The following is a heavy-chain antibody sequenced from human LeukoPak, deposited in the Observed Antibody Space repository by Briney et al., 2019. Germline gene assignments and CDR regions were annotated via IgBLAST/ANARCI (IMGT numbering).Heavy chain of an antibody. D-gene: IGHD3-22*01. Sequence: GRSLRLSCAASGFTLSSYAMHWVRQPPGKVLEWVAVISYAGSNKYYADSVKGRFTISRDNSKNTLYLQMNSLRTKDTAVYYCARSEYYYDSSGYYQPFDYWGKGTLVTVSS. CDR1: GFTLSSYA. J-gene: IGHJ4*02. V-gene: IGHV3-30-3*01. CDR2: ISYAGSNK. CDR3: ARSEYYYDSSGYYQPFDY.